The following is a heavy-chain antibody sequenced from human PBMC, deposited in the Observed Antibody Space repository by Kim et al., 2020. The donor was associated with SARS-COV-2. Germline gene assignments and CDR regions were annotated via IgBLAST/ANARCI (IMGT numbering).Heavy chain of an antibody. CDR2: IGGDGTGR. CDR1: GFTFSIYP. V-gene: IGHV3-74*01. J-gene: IGHJ6*02. Sequence: GGSLRLSCAASGFTFSIYPIHWVRQAPGKGLLWVSRIGGDGTGRIYADAVKGRFTISRDNAKNTLYLQMDSLGAEDTAVYYCARGYHNGLDVWGQGTTVTVSS. CDR3: ARGYHNGLDV.